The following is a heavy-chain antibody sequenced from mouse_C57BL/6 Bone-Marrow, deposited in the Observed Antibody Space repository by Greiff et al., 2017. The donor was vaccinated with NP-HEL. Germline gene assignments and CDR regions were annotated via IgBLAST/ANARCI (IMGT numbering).Heavy chain of an antibody. V-gene: IGHV1-15*01. CDR2: IDPETGGT. Sequence: QVQLQQSGAELVRPGASVTLSCKASGYTFTDYEMHWVKQTPVHGLEWIGAIDPETGGTAYNQKFKGKAILTADKSSSTAYMELRSLTSEDSAVYYCTRRGYDYGSSCYWYFDGWGTGTTVTGSS. CDR1: GYTFTDYE. D-gene: IGHD1-1*01. J-gene: IGHJ1*03. CDR3: TRRGYDYGSSCYWYFDG.